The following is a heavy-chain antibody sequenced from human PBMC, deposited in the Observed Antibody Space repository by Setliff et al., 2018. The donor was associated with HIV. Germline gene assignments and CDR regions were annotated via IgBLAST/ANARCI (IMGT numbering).Heavy chain of an antibody. Sequence: TSETLSLTCTVSGGSISSYYWSWIRQPPGKGLEWIGYIYTSGSTNYNPSLKSRVTISVDTSKNQFSLKLNSVTAADTAVYYCARSPPTTFWSGYTYYYYMDVWGKGTTVTV. CDR2: IYTSGST. CDR3: ARSPPTTFWSGYTYYYYMDV. J-gene: IGHJ6*03. D-gene: IGHD3-3*01. CDR1: GGSISSYY. V-gene: IGHV4-59*01.